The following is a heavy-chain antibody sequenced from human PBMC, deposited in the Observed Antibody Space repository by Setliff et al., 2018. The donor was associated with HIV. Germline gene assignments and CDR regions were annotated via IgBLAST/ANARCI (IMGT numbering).Heavy chain of an antibody. CDR2: IYYSGSA. CDR1: GDSIDRSNFF. D-gene: IGHD2-21*02. Sequence: PSETLSLTCTVPGDSIDRSNFFWTWIRQHPGKGLEWIGYIYYSGSATYNPSLKSQASISVDTSRNEFSLKLSSVTAADTAVYFCARGGAFCGRDSCYYLDYWGQGNPVTVSS. V-gene: IGHV4-31*01. J-gene: IGHJ4*02. CDR3: ARGGAFCGRDSCYYLDY.